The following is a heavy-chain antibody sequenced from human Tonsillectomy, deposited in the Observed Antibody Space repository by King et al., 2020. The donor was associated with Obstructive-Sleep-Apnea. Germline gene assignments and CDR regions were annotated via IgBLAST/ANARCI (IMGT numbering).Heavy chain of an antibody. CDR2: ISAYNGNT. V-gene: IGHV1-18*01. CDR1: GYTFTSYG. J-gene: IGHJ4*02. Sequence: VQLVESGAEVKKPGGSVKVSCKASGYTFTSYGIIWVRQAPGQGLEWMGWISAYNGNTNYAQKFQGRVTMTTDTSTTTAYMELRSLRSDDTAVYYCARDLLNYDILTAYYEDYWGQGTLVTVSS. D-gene: IGHD3-9*01. CDR3: ARDLLNYDILTAYYEDY.